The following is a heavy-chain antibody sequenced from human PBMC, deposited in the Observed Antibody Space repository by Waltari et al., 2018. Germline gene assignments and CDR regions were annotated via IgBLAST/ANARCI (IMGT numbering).Heavy chain of an antibody. CDR2: KYLDGSGR. D-gene: IGHD6-25*01. CDR3: ARDLPHGYFDV. CDR1: CFMFTNYW. J-gene: IGHJ2*01. Sequence: EMQLVQSGGGLVQPGGSLRLSCEASCFMFTNYWKTWVRQAPGQGVGGVANKYLDGSGRYYADSVKGRFTISRDNAKNSVYLQMSSLRVEDTAVYYCARDLPHGYFDVWGRGALVVVSS. V-gene: IGHV3-7*01.